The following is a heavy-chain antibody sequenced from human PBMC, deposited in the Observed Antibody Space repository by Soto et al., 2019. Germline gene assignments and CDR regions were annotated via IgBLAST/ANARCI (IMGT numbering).Heavy chain of an antibody. D-gene: IGHD6-19*01. J-gene: IGHJ3*02. CDR1: GFTFNTYS. CDR3: ARVKAQILSSGWYGGDDI. Sequence: EVQLLESGGGLVQPGGSLRLSCAASGFTFNTYSMTWVRQAPGKGLEWVSTIRDSGHSTHYADSVRGRFAISRDNSKNTLFLQMNSLRAEDTAVYYCARVKAQILSSGWYGGDDIWGQGTMVTVSS. V-gene: IGHV3-23*01. CDR2: IRDSGHST.